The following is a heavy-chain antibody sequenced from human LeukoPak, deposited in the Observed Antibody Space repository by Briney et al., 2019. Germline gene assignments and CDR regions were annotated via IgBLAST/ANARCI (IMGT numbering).Heavy chain of an antibody. V-gene: IGHV4-34*01. Sequence: PSETLSLTCTVSGGSISSYYWSWIRQPPGKGLEWIGEINHRGSTNYNPSLKSRVTISVDTSKNQFSLKLRSVTAADTAVYYCARDRDYGDYGANWFDPWGQGTLVTVSS. CDR2: INHRGST. J-gene: IGHJ5*02. CDR3: ARDRDYGDYGANWFDP. CDR1: GGSISSYY. D-gene: IGHD4-17*01.